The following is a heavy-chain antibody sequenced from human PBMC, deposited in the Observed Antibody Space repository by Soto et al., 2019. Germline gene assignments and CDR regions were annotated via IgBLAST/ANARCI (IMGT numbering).Heavy chain of an antibody. J-gene: IGHJ1*01. CDR3: ARLPNKSPQN. CDR1: GFTFSSYW. CDR2: ISNDGSS. Sequence: EVQLVESGGGLVQPGGSLRLSCVASGFTFSSYWMHWVRQAPGKGLVWVSSISNDGSSIYAEPVKGRFTISRDNAKNTLYLQMNSLRAEDTAVYYCARLPNKSPQNWGQGTLVIVSP. V-gene: IGHV3-74*01.